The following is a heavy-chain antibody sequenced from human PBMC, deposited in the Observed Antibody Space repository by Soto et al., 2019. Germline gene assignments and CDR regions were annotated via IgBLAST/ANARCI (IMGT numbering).Heavy chain of an antibody. D-gene: IGHD2-2*01. V-gene: IGHV1-2*04. CDR3: ARGDIVVVGYYYMDV. J-gene: IGHJ6*03. CDR2: INPNSGGT. Sequence: TSVKLSCKASGGAFSSYTSRWVRQAPGQGLEWMGRINPNSGGTNYAQKFQGWVTMTRDTSISTAYMELSRLRSDDTAVYYCARGDIVVVGYYYMDVWGKGTTVTVS. CDR1: GGAFSSYT.